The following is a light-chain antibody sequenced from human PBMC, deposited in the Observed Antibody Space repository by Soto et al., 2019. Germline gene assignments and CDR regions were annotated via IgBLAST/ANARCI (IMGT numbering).Light chain of an antibody. CDR3: QSYDSSLSALYV. CDR2: GNS. CDR1: SSNIGAGYD. Sequence: QSVLTHPPSVSGAPGQRVTISCTGSSSNIGAGYDVHWYQQLPGTAPKLLIYGNSNRPSGVPDRFSGSKSGTSASLAITGLQAEDEADYYCQSYDSSLSALYVFGTGTKLTVL. J-gene: IGLJ1*01. V-gene: IGLV1-40*01.